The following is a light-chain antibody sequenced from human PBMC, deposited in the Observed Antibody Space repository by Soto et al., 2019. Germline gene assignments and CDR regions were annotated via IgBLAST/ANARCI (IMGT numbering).Light chain of an antibody. J-gene: IGLJ1*01. CDR3: TSYAASNSYV. CDR1: SSDVGGYNY. CDR2: EVI. Sequence: QSVLTQPPSASGSPGQSVTISCTGTSSDVGGYNYVSWYQQHPGKAPKLMIYEVIKRPSGVPDRFSGSKSGNTASLTVSGLQAEDAADYYCTSYAASNSYVFGTGTKVTVL. V-gene: IGLV2-8*01.